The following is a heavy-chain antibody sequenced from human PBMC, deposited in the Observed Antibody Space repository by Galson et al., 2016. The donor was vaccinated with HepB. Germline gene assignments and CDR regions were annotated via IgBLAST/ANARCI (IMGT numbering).Heavy chain of an antibody. CDR1: GDSFSKTNW. Sequence: SETLSLTCAVSGDSFSKTNWWSWVRQAPGKGLQWIGEVNHKGTTSYSPSFRGRVFISMDTSKNQVSLSLISVTAADSAIYFCATLDYDFTLGPLYNWFDPWAREPWSSSPQ. CDR3: ATLDYDFTLGPLYNWFDP. D-gene: IGHD3-3*01. V-gene: IGHV4-4*02. CDR2: VNHKGTT. J-gene: IGHJ5*02.